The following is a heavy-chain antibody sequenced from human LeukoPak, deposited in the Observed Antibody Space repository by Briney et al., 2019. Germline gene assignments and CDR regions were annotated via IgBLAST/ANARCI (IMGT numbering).Heavy chain of an antibody. CDR3: ARGKYDFWSGSFDFDH. D-gene: IGHD3-3*01. Sequence: ASVKVSCKASGYTFTSYDINWVRQATGQGLEWMGWMNPNSGNTGYAQKFQGRVTMTRNTSISTAYMELSSLRSEDTAVYYCARGKYDFWSGSFDFDHWGQGTLVTVSS. J-gene: IGHJ4*02. V-gene: IGHV1-8*01. CDR2: MNPNSGNT. CDR1: GYTFTSYD.